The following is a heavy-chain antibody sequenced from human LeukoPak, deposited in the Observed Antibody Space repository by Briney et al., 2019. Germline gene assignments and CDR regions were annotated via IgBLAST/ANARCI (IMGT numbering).Heavy chain of an antibody. CDR2: INPNSGGT. V-gene: IGHV1-2*02. CDR3: ARSIAAAGLYYFDS. Sequence: ASVKVSSKASVYTFTGYYIYWVRQAPGQGLEWRGWINPNSGGTNYAQNFQGRVTMTRDTSISTAYMELRRLRADDTAVYYCARSIAAAGLYYFDSWGQGTLVTVSS. J-gene: IGHJ4*02. CDR1: VYTFTGYY. D-gene: IGHD6-13*01.